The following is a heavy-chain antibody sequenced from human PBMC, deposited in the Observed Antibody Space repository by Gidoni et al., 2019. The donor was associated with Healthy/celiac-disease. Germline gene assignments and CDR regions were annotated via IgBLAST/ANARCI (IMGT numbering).Heavy chain of an antibody. V-gene: IGHV3-23*01. D-gene: IGHD3-22*01. CDR1: GFTFSSYA. J-gene: IGHJ4*02. CDR2: ISGSGGST. Sequence: EVQLLASGGGLVQPGGSLRLSCAASGFTFSSYAMSWVRQAPGKGLEWVSDISGSGGSTYYAGSVKGRCTISRDNSKNTLYLQMNSLRAEDTAVYYCAKETMIVVVLDYWGQGTLVTVSS. CDR3: AKETMIVVVLDY.